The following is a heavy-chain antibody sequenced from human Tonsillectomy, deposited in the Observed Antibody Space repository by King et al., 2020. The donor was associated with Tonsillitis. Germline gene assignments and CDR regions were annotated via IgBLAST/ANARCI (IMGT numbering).Heavy chain of an antibody. CDR3: TARTATVVTKNAAFDM. CDR2: IIPVFGTT. V-gene: IGHV1-69*01. J-gene: IGHJ3*02. CDR1: GGTFSDYG. Sequence: QLVQSGAEVKKPGSSVKVSCKAPGGTFSDYGISWVRQAPGQGLEWMGEIIPVFGTTNYAQKSQGRVTITADESTSTAYMELSSLRSEDTAIYYCTARTATVVTKNAAFDMWGQGKMVTVSS. D-gene: IGHD4-23*01.